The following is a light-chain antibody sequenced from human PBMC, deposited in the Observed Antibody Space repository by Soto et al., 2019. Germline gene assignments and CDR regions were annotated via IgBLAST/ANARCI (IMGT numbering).Light chain of an antibody. Sequence: EIVMTRSPATLSVSPGERATLSCRASQSVSSNLAWYQQKPGQAPRLLIYGASTRATGIPARFSGSGPGTEFTLTISSLQSEDFAVYYCQQYNNWPSWTFGQGTKV. CDR2: GAS. CDR3: QQYNNWPSWT. J-gene: IGKJ1*01. V-gene: IGKV3-15*01. CDR1: QSVSSN.